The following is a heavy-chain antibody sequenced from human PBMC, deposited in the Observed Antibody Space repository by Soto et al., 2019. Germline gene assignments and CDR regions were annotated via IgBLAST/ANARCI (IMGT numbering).Heavy chain of an antibody. CDR3: ARVINWFDP. J-gene: IGHJ5*02. CDR2: IRDSGST. Sequence: PSETLSLTCAVSGDSISIYYWTWIRQPPGKGLEWIGYIRDSGSTNYNPSLKSRVTISVDTSKNQIFLRLTSVTAADTAVYYCARVINWFDPWGQGTLVTVSS. CDR1: GDSISIYY. V-gene: IGHV4-59*01.